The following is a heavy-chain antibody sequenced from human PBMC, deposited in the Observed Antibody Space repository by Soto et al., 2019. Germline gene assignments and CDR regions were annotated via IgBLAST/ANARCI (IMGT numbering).Heavy chain of an antibody. J-gene: IGHJ5*02. CDR2: IYHSGST. CDR3: ARDWPKYYDFWSGYYERWFDP. D-gene: IGHD3-3*01. Sequence: PSETLSLTCAVSGYSISSGYYWGWIRQPPGKGLEWIGSIYHSGSTYYNPSLKSRVTISVDTPKNQSSLKLSSVTAADTAVYYCARDWPKYYDFWSGYYERWFDPWGQGTLVTVSS. CDR1: GYSISSGYY. V-gene: IGHV4-38-2*02.